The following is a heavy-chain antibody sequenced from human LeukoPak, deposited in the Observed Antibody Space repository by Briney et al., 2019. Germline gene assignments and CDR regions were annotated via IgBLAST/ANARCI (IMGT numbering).Heavy chain of an antibody. V-gene: IGHV3-23*01. CDR3: AKDSQIDGGYSGFDFDY. Sequence: PGGTLRLSCAGSGFTFSSYGMNWVRQAPGKGLEWVSAISGSGGRTYYADSVKGRFTISRDNSKNTLSLQIDSLRAEDTAVYYCAKDSQIDGGYSGFDFDYWGQGVLVTVSS. CDR1: GFTFSSYG. D-gene: IGHD5-12*01. J-gene: IGHJ4*02. CDR2: ISGSGGRT.